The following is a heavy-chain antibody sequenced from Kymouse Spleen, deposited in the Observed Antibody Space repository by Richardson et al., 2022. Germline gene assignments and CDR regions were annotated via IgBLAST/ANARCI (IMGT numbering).Heavy chain of an antibody. V-gene: IGHV4-39*01. D-gene: IGHD3-10*01. CDR1: GGSISSSSYY. J-gene: IGHJ3*02. Sequence: QLQLQESGPGLVKPSETLSLTCTVSGGSISSSSYYWGWIRQPPGKGLEWIGSIYYSGSTYYNPSLKSRVTISVDTSKNQFSLKLSSVTAADTAVYYCAGVGVLLWFGELLYCDAFDIWGQGTMVTVSS. CDR2: IYYSGST. CDR3: AGVGVLLWFGELLYCDAFDI.